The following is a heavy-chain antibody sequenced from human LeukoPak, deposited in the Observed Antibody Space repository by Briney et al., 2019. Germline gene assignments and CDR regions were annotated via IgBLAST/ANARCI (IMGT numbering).Heavy chain of an antibody. D-gene: IGHD6-13*01. CDR3: TTIPGSSWYYYYYGMDV. V-gene: IGHV3-15*01. Sequence: GGSLRLSCAASGFTFSNAWMSWVRQAPGKGLEWVGRIKSKTDGGTTDYAAPVKGRFTISRDDSKNTLYLQMNSLKTEDTAVYYCTTIPGSSWYYYYYGMDVWGQGTTVTVSS. CDR2: IKSKTDGGTT. CDR1: GFTFSNAW. J-gene: IGHJ6*02.